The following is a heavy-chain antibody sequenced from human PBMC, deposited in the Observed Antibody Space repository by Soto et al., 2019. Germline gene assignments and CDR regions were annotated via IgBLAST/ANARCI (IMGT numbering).Heavy chain of an antibody. CDR3: ARSWGYFDWSQTHFDY. J-gene: IGHJ4*02. Sequence: GASVKVSCKASGYTFTGYYMHLVRQAPGQGLEWMGWINPNSGGTNYAQKFQGWVTMTRDTSISTAYMELSRLRSDDTAVYYCARSWGYFDWSQTHFDYWGQGTLVTVSS. V-gene: IGHV1-2*04. D-gene: IGHD3-9*01. CDR1: GYTFTGYY. CDR2: INPNSGGT.